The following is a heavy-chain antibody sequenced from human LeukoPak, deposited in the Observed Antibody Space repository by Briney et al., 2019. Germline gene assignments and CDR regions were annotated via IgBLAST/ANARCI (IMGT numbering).Heavy chain of an antibody. CDR2: INHSGST. V-gene: IGHV4-34*01. J-gene: IGHJ6*02. D-gene: IGHD6-13*01. CDR3: LEQQEGMDV. Sequence: KPSETLPLTCAVYGGSFSGYYWSWIRQPPGKGLEWIGEINHSGSTNYNPSLKSRVTISVDTSKNQFSLKLSSVTAADTAVYYCLEQQEGMDVWGQGTTVTVSS. CDR1: GGSFSGYY.